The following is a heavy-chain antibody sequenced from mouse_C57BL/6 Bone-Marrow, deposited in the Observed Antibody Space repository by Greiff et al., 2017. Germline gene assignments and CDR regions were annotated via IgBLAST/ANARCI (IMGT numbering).Heavy chain of an antibody. D-gene: IGHD1-1*01. CDR2: INPNNGGT. CDR1: GYTFTDYY. CDR3: APVVAGDY. V-gene: IGHV1-26*01. Sequence: EVQLQQSGPELVKPGASVKISCKASGYTFTDYYMNWVKQSHGKSLEWIGDINPNNGGTSYNQKFKGKATLTVDKSSSTAYMELRSLTSEDSAVYYCAPVVAGDYWGQGTTLTVSS. J-gene: IGHJ2*01.